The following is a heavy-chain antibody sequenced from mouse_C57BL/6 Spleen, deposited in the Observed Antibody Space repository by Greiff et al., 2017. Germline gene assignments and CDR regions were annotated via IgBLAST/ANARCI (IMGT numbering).Heavy chain of an antibody. Sequence: EVKLVESEGGLVQPGSSMKLSCTASGFTFSDYYMAWVRQVPEKGLEWVANINYDGSSTYYLDSLKSRFIISRDNAKNILYLQMSSLKSEDTATYYCARSFYYEGAMDYWGQGTSVTVSS. J-gene: IGHJ4*01. V-gene: IGHV5-16*01. CDR3: ARSFYYEGAMDY. CDR2: INYDGSST. D-gene: IGHD1-1*02. CDR1: GFTFSDYY.